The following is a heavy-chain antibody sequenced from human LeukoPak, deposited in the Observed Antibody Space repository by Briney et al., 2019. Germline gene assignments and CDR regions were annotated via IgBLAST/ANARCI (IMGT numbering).Heavy chain of an antibody. Sequence: SETLSLTCTVSGVSISNYYWSWLRQPPGKGLEWVGLIHTSGSTNYNPSLQSGVTMSLDTSNSHFSLKVTPVTAADTAMYYCTKRQGPTSGSYDYFDPWGQGALVTVSS. D-gene: IGHD1-26*01. V-gene: IGHV4-4*09. J-gene: IGHJ5*02. CDR3: TKRQGPTSGSYDYFDP. CDR1: GVSISNYY. CDR2: IHTSGST.